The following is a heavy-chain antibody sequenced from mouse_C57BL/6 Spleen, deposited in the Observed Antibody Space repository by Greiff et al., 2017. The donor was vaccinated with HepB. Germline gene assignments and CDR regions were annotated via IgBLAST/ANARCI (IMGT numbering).Heavy chain of an antibody. V-gene: IGHV5-9-1*02. CDR2: ISSGGDYI. CDR1: GFTFSSYA. D-gene: IGHD1-1*01. Sequence: EVQRVESGEGLVKPGGSLKLSCAASGFTFSSYAMSWVRQTPEKRLEWVAYISSGGDYIYYADTVKGRFTISRDNARNTLYLQMSSLKSEDTAMYYCTKFITTVVRAMDYWGQGTSVTVSS. J-gene: IGHJ4*01. CDR3: TKFITTVVRAMDY.